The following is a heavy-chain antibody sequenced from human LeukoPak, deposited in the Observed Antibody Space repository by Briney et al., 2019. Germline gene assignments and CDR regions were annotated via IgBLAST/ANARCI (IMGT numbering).Heavy chain of an antibody. V-gene: IGHV3-43D*03. CDR1: RFSFSNYA. CDR3: AKGSWGGSYYLFPMDV. D-gene: IGHD1-26*01. J-gene: IGHJ6*03. Sequence: PGGSLRLSCAASRFSFSNYAMHWVRQAPGKGLEWVSLISWDGGSTYYADSVKGRFTISRDNSKNSLYLQMNSLRAEDTALYYCAKGSWGGSYYLFPMDVWGKGTTVTVSS. CDR2: ISWDGGST.